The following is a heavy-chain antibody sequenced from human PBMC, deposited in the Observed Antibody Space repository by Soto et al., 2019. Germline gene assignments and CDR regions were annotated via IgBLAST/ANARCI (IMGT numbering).Heavy chain of an antibody. J-gene: IGHJ4*02. CDR1: GGSISSCY. CDR3: ARAPLITGTTFDY. Sequence: SETLSLTCTVSGGSISSCYWSWIRRPAGKGLEWIGRIYTSGSTNYNPSLKSRVTMSVDTSKNQFSLKLSSVTAADTAVYYCARAPLITGTTFDYWGQGTLVTVSS. CDR2: IYTSGST. V-gene: IGHV4-4*07. D-gene: IGHD1-7*01.